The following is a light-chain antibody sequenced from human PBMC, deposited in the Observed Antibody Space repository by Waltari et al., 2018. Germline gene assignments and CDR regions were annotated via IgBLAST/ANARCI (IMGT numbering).Light chain of an antibody. J-gene: IGKJ1*01. CDR2: WAS. V-gene: IGKV4-1*01. CDR3: QQYYATPS. CDR1: QSVLYSSKNKNY. Sequence: DIVMTQSPDSLAVSLGERATINCKSSQSVLYSSKNKNYLAWYQQKPGHPPNLLIYWASTRESGVPDRFSGSWSGTDFTLTISSLQAEDVAVYFCQQYYATPSFGQGTKVEIK.